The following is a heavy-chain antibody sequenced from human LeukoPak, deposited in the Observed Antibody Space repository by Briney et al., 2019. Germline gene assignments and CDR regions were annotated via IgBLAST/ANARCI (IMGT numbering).Heavy chain of an antibody. J-gene: IGHJ4*02. CDR3: ARHTVGDGYNEKSGFDY. CDR1: GGSISSYY. CDR2: IYYSGST. V-gene: IGHV4-59*08. Sequence: SETLSLTCTVSGGSISSYYWSWIRQPPGKGLEWIGYIYYSGSTNYNPSLKSRVTISVDTSKKQISLNLSSVTAADTAVHYCARHTVGDGYNEKSGFDYWGQGTLVTVSS. D-gene: IGHD5-24*01.